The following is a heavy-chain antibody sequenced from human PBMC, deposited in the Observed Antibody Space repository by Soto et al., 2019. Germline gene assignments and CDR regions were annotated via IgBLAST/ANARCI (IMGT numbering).Heavy chain of an antibody. J-gene: IGHJ4*02. V-gene: IGHV3-23*01. Sequence: EVQLLASGGGLVQPGGSLRLSWAASGFTFSSYAMRWVRQAPAKGLEWVSAISGSGGSTSYADSVKGRFTISRDNTKNTLYLQMNSLTAEDTAVYYCARRGSGSYFDYWGQGLLVSVSS. CDR1: GFTFSSYA. CDR3: ARRGSGSYFDY. CDR2: ISGSGGST. D-gene: IGHD6-19*01.